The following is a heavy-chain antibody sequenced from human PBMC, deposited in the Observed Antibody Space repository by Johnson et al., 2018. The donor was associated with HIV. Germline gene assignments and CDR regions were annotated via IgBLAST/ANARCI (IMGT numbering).Heavy chain of an antibody. V-gene: IGHV3-66*01. CDR2: IYSGGRT. Sequence: VQLVESGGGLVQSGGSLRLSCVASGFTVSSNYMSWVRQAPGKGLEWVSVIYSGGRTYYADSVKGRFTISRDNSKSTLYLQMNSLRAEDTAVYYCARDASYYGSANDAFDIWGQGTMVTVSS. D-gene: IGHD3-10*01. CDR3: ARDASYYGSANDAFDI. J-gene: IGHJ3*02. CDR1: GFTVSSNY.